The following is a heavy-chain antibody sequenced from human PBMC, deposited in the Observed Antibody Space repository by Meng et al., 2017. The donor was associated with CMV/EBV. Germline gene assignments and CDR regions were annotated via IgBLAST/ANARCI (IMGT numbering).Heavy chain of an antibody. Sequence: GESLKISCAASGFTFSSYWMSWVRQAPGKGLEWVSSISSSSSYIYYADSVKGRFTISRDNAKNSLYLQMNSLRAEDTAVYYCAREGNGYGYQLLRTPYYFDYWGQGTLVTVSS. CDR3: AREGNGYGYQLLRTPYYFDY. CDR1: GFTFSSYW. CDR2: ISSSSSYI. J-gene: IGHJ4*02. D-gene: IGHD2-2*01. V-gene: IGHV3-21*01.